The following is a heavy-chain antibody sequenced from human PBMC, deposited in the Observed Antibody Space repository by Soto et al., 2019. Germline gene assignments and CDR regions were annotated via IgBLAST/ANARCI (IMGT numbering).Heavy chain of an antibody. V-gene: IGHV3-30-3*01. Sequence: QVQLVESGGGVVQPGRSLRLSCAASGFTFSSYAMHWVRQAPGKGLEWVAVISYDGSNKYYADSVKGRFTISRDNSKNTLYLQMNSLRAEDTAVYYCERDWRRGIAVAGTDYWGQGTLVTVSS. J-gene: IGHJ4*02. CDR2: ISYDGSNK. CDR1: GFTFSSYA. D-gene: IGHD6-19*01. CDR3: ERDWRRGIAVAGTDY.